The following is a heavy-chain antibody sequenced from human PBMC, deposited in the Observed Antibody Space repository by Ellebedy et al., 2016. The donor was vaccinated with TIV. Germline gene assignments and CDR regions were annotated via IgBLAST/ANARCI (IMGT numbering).Heavy chain of an antibody. V-gene: IGHV1-18*01. CDR3: AREKGLRYFDWLSVDP. D-gene: IGHD3-9*01. Sequence: ASVKVSXXASGYTFTSYGISWVRQAPGQGLEWMGWISAYNGNTNYAQKLQGRVTMTTDTSTSTAYMELRSLRSDDTAVYYCAREKGLRYFDWLSVDPWGQGTLVTVSS. J-gene: IGHJ5*02. CDR1: GYTFTSYG. CDR2: ISAYNGNT.